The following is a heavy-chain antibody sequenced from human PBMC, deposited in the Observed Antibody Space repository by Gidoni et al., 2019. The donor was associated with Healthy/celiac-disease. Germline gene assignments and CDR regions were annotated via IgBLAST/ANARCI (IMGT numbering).Heavy chain of an antibody. CDR3: ARANIVLMVYAIMGFDY. CDR2: LNHSGST. D-gene: IGHD2-8*01. CDR1: GGSFSGYY. V-gene: IGHV4-34*01. J-gene: IGHJ4*02. Sequence: QVQLQQWGAGLLKPSETLSLTCAVYGGSFSGYYWSWIRQPPGKGLEWIGELNHSGSTNSNPSLKSRVTISVDTSKNQFSLKLSSVTAADTAVYYCARANIVLMVYAIMGFDYWGQGTLVTVSS.